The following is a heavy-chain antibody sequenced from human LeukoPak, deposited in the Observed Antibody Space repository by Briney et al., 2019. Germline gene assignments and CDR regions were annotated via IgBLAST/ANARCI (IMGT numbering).Heavy chain of an antibody. J-gene: IGHJ4*02. Sequence: GGSLRLSCAVYGFTFNSYAMSWVSQAPGKGLEWVSAISGSGASTYYADSVKGRFTISRDNSKNTLYLQMNSLRAEDTAVYYCAKGPLGSSGYYWGQGTLVTVSS. CDR3: AKGPLGSSGYY. CDR2: ISGSGAST. V-gene: IGHV3-23*01. D-gene: IGHD3-22*01. CDR1: GFTFNSYA.